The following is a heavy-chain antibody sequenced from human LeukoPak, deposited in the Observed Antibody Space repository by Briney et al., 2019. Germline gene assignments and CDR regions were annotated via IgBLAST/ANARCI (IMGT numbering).Heavy chain of an antibody. CDR3: ARDEAGTTYDY. V-gene: IGHV1-2*02. D-gene: IGHD1-7*01. CDR2: INPNSGGT. CDR1: RYTFTGYY. Sequence: ASVKVSCKASRYTFTGYYMHWVRQAPGRGLEWMGWINPNSGGTNYAQKFQGRVTMTRDTSISTAYMELSRLRSDDTAVYYCARDEAGTTYDYWGQGTLVTVSS. J-gene: IGHJ4*02.